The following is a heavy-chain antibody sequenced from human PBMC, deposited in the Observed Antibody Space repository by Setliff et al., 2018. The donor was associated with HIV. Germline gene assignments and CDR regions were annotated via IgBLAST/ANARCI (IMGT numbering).Heavy chain of an antibody. V-gene: IGHV4-38-2*02. D-gene: IGHD2-21*02. CDR1: GYSISSGYY. J-gene: IGHJ3*02. CDR2: IYHGGTT. CDR3: VRDPPLTPTDADHPFDI. Sequence: PSETLSLTCAVSGYSISSGYYWAWIRQPPGKGLEWIGSIYHGGTTYYNPSLKSRSTISEDTSKNQFSLSLSSVTAADTAVYYCVRDPPLTPTDADHPFDIWGQGTMVTVSS.